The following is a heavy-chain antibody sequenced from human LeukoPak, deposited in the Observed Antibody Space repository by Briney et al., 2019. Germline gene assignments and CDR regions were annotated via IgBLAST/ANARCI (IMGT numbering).Heavy chain of an antibody. CDR3: ARPRGSSGWLDY. V-gene: IGHV1-2*02. D-gene: IGHD6-19*01. J-gene: IGHJ4*02. Sequence: ASVKVSGKASGYTFTGYYMHWVRQAPGQGLEWMGWINPNSGGTNYAQKFQGRVTMTRDTSISTAYMELSRLRSDDTAVYYCARPRGSSGWLDYWGQGTPVTVSS. CDR2: INPNSGGT. CDR1: GYTFTGYY.